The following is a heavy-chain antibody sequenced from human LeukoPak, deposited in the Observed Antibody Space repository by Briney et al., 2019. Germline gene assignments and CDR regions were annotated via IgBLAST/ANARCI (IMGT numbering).Heavy chain of an antibody. J-gene: IGHJ4*02. V-gene: IGHV3-53*01. CDR2: IYGGGGT. CDR3: ARAGHSSGWYTASDS. CDR1: GFTVISDY. D-gene: IGHD6-19*01. Sequence: PGGSLRLSCAASGFTVISDYMSWVRQAPGKRLEWVSVIYGGGGTYYTDSVRGRFTISRDNSKNTLYLQMNSLRVDDTAMYYSARAGHSSGWYTASDSWGQGTLVTVSS.